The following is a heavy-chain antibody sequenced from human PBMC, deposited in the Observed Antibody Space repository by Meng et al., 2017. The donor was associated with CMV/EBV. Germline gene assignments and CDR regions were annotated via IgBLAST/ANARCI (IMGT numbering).Heavy chain of an antibody. Sequence: SETLSLTCAVYGGSFSGYYWSWIRQPPGKGLEWIGEINHSGSTNYNPSLKSRVTISVDTSKNQFSLKLSSVTAADTAVYYCASSDGDSSSSILDYWGQGTLVTVSS. V-gene: IGHV4-34*01. J-gene: IGHJ4*02. CDR3: ASSDGDSSSSILDY. D-gene: IGHD6-6*01. CDR2: INHSGST. CDR1: GGSFSGYY.